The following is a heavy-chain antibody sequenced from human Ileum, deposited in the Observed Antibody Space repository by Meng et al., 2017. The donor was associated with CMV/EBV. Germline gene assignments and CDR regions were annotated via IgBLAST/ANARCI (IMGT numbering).Heavy chain of an antibody. CDR3: ARDGFLVVVPAANWFDP. D-gene: IGHD2-2*01. CDR1: GGSISSGSYH. V-gene: IGHV4-39*07. CDR2: IHNSGST. Sequence: SETLSLTCTVSGGSISSGSYHWGWIRQTPGKGLEWVGSIHNSGSTHYSPSLKSRVTISVDTSKNQFSLKLSSVTAADTAVYYCARDGFLVVVPAANWFDPWGQGTLVTVSS. J-gene: IGHJ5*02.